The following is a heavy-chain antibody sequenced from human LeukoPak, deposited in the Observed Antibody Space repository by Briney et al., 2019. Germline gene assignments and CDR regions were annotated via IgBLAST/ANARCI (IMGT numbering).Heavy chain of an antibody. CDR2: IRYDGSNK. CDR1: GFTFSSYG. D-gene: IGHD6-13*01. J-gene: IGHJ4*02. Sequence: GGSLRLSCAASGFTFSSYGMHWVRQAPGKGLEWVAFIRYDGSNKYYADSVKGRFTISRDNSKNTLYLQMNSLRAEDTAVYYCAKDVGSSWLGDYWGQGTLVTVSS. V-gene: IGHV3-30*02. CDR3: AKDVGSSWLGDY.